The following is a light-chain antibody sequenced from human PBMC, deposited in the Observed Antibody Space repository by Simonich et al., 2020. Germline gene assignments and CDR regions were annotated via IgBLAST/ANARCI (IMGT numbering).Light chain of an antibody. Sequence: DIQMTQSPSTLSASVGDRVTITCRASQRISSWLAWYQQKPRKAPKLLIYKASSLESGVPSRFSGSGSGTEFTLTISSLQPDDFATYYCQQYNSYHTFGQGTKLEIK. CDR3: QQYNSYHT. CDR2: KAS. J-gene: IGKJ2*01. CDR1: QRISSW. V-gene: IGKV1-5*03.